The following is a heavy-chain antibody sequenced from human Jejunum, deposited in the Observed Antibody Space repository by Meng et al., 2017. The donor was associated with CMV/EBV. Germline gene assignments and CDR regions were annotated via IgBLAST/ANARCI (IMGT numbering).Heavy chain of an antibody. J-gene: IGHJ4*02. CDR3: ARLEMVLVPPSILIDS. D-gene: IGHD4/OR15-4a*01. CDR2: IYWNDDK. CDR1: FSLTSNRVG. V-gene: IGHV2-5*01. Sequence: FSLTSNRVGVAWFRQPPGKALEWLAHIYWNDDKRYSPFLKTRLSITKDTSKNQVALTMTNMDPVDTATYYCARLEMVLVPPSILIDSWGQGTLVTVSS.